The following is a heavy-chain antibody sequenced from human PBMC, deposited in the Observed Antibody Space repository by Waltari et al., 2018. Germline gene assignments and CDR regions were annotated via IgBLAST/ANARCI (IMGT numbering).Heavy chain of an antibody. D-gene: IGHD3-3*01. CDR2: MRGGGGST. CDR3: AKEMGIFGVVMDY. CDR1: GFTFSSYA. Sequence: EVQLVESGGGLVQPGGSLRLSCAASGFTFSSYAMSWFRQAPGKGLGVVSVMRGGGGSTYYAASVKGRLTISRDNTKNTLYLQMNSLRAEDTAGYYCAKEMGIFGVVMDYWGQGTLVTVSS. V-gene: IGHV3-23*04. J-gene: IGHJ4*02.